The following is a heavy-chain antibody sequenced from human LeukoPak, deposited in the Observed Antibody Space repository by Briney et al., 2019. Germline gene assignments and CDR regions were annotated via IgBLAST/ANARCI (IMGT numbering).Heavy chain of an antibody. Sequence: AGGSLRLSCAASGFTFSSYSMNWVRQAPGKGLEWVSSISSSSSYIYYADSVKGRFTISRDNAKNSLYLQMNSLRAEDTAVYYCARGPQLVSVYNWFDPWGQGTLVTVSS. CDR2: ISSSSSYI. CDR3: ARGPQLVSVYNWFDP. J-gene: IGHJ5*02. CDR1: GFTFSSYS. V-gene: IGHV3-21*01. D-gene: IGHD6-6*01.